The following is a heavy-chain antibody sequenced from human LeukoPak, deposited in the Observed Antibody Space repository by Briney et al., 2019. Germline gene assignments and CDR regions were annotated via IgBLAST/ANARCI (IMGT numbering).Heavy chain of an antibody. Sequence: GGSLRLSCAASGFTFSSYAMHWVRQAPGKGLEWVAVISYDGSNKYYADSVKGRFTISRDNSKNTLYLQMNSLRAEDTAVYYCARVAAGTFRYFDYWGQGTLVTVSS. V-gene: IGHV3-30*04. J-gene: IGHJ4*02. CDR2: ISYDGSNK. D-gene: IGHD6-13*01. CDR3: ARVAAGTFRYFDY. CDR1: GFTFSSYA.